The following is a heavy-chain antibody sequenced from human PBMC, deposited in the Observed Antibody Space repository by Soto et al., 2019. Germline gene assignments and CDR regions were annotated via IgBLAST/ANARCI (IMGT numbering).Heavy chain of an antibody. CDR3: ARQRPTDGRWEFANYYGMDV. CDR1: GFTFSSYW. CDR2: INSAGSST. D-gene: IGHD1-26*01. Sequence: GGSLRLSCAASGFTFSSYWMHWVRQAPGKGLVWVSRINSAGSSTSYADSVKGRFTISRDNAKNTLYLQMNSLRAADTAVYYCARQRPTDGRWEFANYYGMDVWGQGTPVTVSS. J-gene: IGHJ6*02. V-gene: IGHV3-74*01.